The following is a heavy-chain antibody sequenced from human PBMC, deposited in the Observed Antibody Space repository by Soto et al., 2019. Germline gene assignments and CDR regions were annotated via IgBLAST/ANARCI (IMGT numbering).Heavy chain of an antibody. CDR2: ISAYNGNT. J-gene: IGHJ6*03. CDR1: GYTFTSYG. V-gene: IGHV1-18*01. CDR3: ARVWSGEYVRQEYYYYMDV. Sequence: QVQLVQSGAEVKKPGASVKVSCKASGYTFTSYGISWVRRAPGQGLAWMGWISAYNGNTNYAQKLQGRVTMTTDTSTSTAYMDLRSLRSDDTAVYYCARVWSGEYVRQEYYYYMDVWGKGTTVTFSS. D-gene: IGHD3-3*01.